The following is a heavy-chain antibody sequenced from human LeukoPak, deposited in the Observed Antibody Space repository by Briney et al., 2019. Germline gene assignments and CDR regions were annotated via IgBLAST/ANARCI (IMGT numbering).Heavy chain of an antibody. D-gene: IGHD2-8*01. CDR3: AKATDANYYYYGMDV. Sequence: GGSLRLSCAASGFTFSIYAMSWVRQAPGKGLEWVSAISGSGGSTYYADSVKGRFTISRDNSKNTLYLQMNSLRAEDTAVYYCAKATDANYYYYGMDVWGQGTTVTVSS. J-gene: IGHJ6*02. V-gene: IGHV3-23*01. CDR1: GFTFSIYA. CDR2: ISGSGGST.